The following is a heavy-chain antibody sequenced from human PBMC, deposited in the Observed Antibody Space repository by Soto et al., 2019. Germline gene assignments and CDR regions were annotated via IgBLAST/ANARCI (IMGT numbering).Heavy chain of an antibody. D-gene: IGHD6-25*01. CDR1: GASINFYY. CDR3: ARGAGTIAAGGVYFDP. V-gene: IGHV4-59*01. Sequence: PSETLSLTCSVSGASINFYYWTWIRQPPGKGLEWIGDIHYSGSANYNPSLKSRVTISVDKSKNQFSLRLNSVTAADTAVYPCARGAGTIAAGGVYFDPWGQGTLVTVSS. J-gene: IGHJ5*02. CDR2: IHYSGSA.